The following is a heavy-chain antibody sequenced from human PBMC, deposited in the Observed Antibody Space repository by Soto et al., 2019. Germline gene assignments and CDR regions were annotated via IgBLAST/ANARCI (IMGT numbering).Heavy chain of an antibody. J-gene: IGHJ4*02. V-gene: IGHV3-23*01. CDR3: AKDRLPLLTIRYGDYDC. CDR2: ISGSGGST. D-gene: IGHD4-17*01. CDR1: GFTFSSYA. Sequence: GGSLRLSCASSGFTFSSYAMNLVRQAPGKGLEWVSTISGSGGSTYYADSVKGRFTISRDNSKNTLYLQMNSLRAEDTAVYYCAKDRLPLLTIRYGDYDCWGQGTLVTVSS.